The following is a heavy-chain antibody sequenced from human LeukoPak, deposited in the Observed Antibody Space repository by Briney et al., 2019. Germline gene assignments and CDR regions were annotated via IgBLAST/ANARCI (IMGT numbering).Heavy chain of an antibody. CDR1: GGSISSYY. V-gene: IGHV4-59*01. CDR3: ARQYSSSSGYYYYGMDV. D-gene: IGHD6-6*01. Sequence: SETLSLTCTVSGGSISSYYWSWIRQPPGEGLEWIGYIYYSGSTNYNPSLKSRVTISVDTSKNQFSLKLSSVTAADTAVYYCARQYSSSSGYYYYGMDVWGQGTTVTVSS. CDR2: IYYSGST. J-gene: IGHJ6*02.